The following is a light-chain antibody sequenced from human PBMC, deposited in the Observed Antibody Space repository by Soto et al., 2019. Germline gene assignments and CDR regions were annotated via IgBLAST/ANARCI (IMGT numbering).Light chain of an antibody. V-gene: IGLV2-14*01. J-gene: IGLJ2*01. CDR1: SSDVGAYNY. CDR2: DVT. CDR3: SSYTTIKTVI. Sequence: QSALAQSASVSGSPGQSITISCTGTSSDVGAYNYVSWYHQHHPGKAPELIIYDVTDRPSGVSTRFSGSKSGNTASLTISGLQAEDEGDYYCSSYTTIKTVIFGGGTKLTVL.